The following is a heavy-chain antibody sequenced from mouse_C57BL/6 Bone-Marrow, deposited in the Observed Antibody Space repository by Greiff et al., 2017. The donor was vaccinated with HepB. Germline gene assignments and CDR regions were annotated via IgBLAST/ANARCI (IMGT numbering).Heavy chain of an antibody. CDR3: ARDYCGSRPYYVY. CDR2: IYPGNSDT. CDR1: GYTFTSYW. J-gene: IGHJ2*01. Sequence: VQLQQSGTVLARPGASVKMSCKTSGYTFTSYWMHWVKQRPGQGLEWIGAIYPGNSDTSYNQKFKGKAKLTAVTSASTAYMELSSLTNEDSAVYYCARDYCGSRPYYVYWGQGTTLTVSS. D-gene: IGHD1-1*01. V-gene: IGHV1-5*01.